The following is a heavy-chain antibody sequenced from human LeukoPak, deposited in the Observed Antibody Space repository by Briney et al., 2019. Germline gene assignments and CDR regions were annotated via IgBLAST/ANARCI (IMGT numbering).Heavy chain of an antibody. Sequence: SETLSLTCTASGGSISGYYWNWIRQPAGKGLEWIGRIYSSGSTDYNSSLRSRVTMSVDTSKSQFSLKLTSVTAADTAVYYCAREHRDYEGSGYYVDYWGQGTLVTVSS. D-gene: IGHD3-22*01. CDR3: AREHRDYEGSGYYVDY. CDR1: GGSISGYY. J-gene: IGHJ4*02. CDR2: IYSSGST. V-gene: IGHV4-4*07.